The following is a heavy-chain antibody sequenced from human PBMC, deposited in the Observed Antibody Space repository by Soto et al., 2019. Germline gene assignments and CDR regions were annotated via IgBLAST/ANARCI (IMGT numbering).Heavy chain of an antibody. CDR2: TYYRSKWYN. V-gene: IGHV6-1*01. Sequence: KQSQTLSLTCAISGDSVSSNSAAWNWIRQSPSRGLEWLGRTYYRSKWYNDYAVSVKSRITINPDTSKNQFSLQLNSVTPEDTAVYYCAREWCRQWLASYSFDYWGQGTLVTVSS. J-gene: IGHJ4*02. D-gene: IGHD6-19*01. CDR1: GDSVSSNSAA. CDR3: AREWCRQWLASYSFDY.